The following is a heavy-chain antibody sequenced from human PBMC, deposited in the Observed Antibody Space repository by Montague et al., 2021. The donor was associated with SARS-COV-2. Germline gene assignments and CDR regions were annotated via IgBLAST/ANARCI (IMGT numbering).Heavy chain of an antibody. CDR2: INYSGGT. V-gene: IGHV4-4*02. Sequence: SETLSLTCAVSGDSIMTTNWWSWVRQPPGKGLVWIGGINYSGGTNYNPSPNSRVSISVDTSKNQFSLKLSSLTAADTAVDYCARAIVDVTMMVVVMAGGEHYFDFWGQGTLVTVSS. J-gene: IGHJ4*02. D-gene: IGHD3-22*01. CDR1: GDSIMTTNW. CDR3: ARAIVDVTMMVVVMAGGEHYFDF.